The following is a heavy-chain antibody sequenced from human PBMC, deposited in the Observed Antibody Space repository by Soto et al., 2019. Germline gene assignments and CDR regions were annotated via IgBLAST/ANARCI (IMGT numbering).Heavy chain of an antibody. V-gene: IGHV3-49*03. D-gene: IGHD5-18*01. J-gene: IGHJ6*02. CDR3: TRDLRNTAMVNLGYYYYGMDV. CDR2: IRSKAYGGTT. CDR1: GFTFGDYA. Sequence: LRLSCTASGFTFGDYAMSWFRQAPGKGLEWVGFIRSKAYGGTTEYAASVKGRFTISRDDSKSIAYLQMNSLKTEDTAVYYCTRDLRNTAMVNLGYYYYGMDVWGQGTTVTVSS.